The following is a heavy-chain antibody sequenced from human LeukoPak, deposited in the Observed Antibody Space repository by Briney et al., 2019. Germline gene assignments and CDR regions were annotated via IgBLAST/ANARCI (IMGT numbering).Heavy chain of an antibody. J-gene: IGHJ3*02. CDR2: ISSNGGST. D-gene: IGHD6-6*01. CDR1: GFTFSSYA. Sequence: GGSLRLSCAASGFTFSSYAMHWVRQAPGKGLECVSAISSNGGSTYYANSVKGRFTLSRDNSKNTLYLHMGSLRAEDMAVYYCARERRSSEGPGALDIWGQGTMVTVSS. V-gene: IGHV3-64*01. CDR3: ARERRSSEGPGALDI.